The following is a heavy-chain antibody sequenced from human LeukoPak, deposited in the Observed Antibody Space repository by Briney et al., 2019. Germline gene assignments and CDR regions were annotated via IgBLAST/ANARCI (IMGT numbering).Heavy chain of an antibody. Sequence: SETLSLTCTVSGGSISSYYWSWIRQPPGKGLEWIAYIHDSGSTNYNPSLKSRVTISVDTSKNQFSLKLSSVTAADTAVYYCAREGRGDLGTYYYYMDVWGKGTTVTVSS. D-gene: IGHD3-16*01. J-gene: IGHJ6*03. V-gene: IGHV4-59*01. CDR3: AREGRGDLGTYYYYMDV. CDR2: IHDSGST. CDR1: GGSISSYY.